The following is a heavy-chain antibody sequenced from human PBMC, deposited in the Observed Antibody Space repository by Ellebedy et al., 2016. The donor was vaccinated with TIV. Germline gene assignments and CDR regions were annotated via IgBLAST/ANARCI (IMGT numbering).Heavy chain of an antibody. Sequence: ASVKVSCKASGYTFTSYCMHWVRQAPGQGPEWMGLINPSGGSTSYAQKLQGRVTMTRDTSTSTVYMELSSLRSEDTAVYYCARERWYYDFWSGAYGMDVWGQGTTVTVSS. CDR1: GYTFTSYC. CDR3: ARERWYYDFWSGAYGMDV. V-gene: IGHV1-46*04. D-gene: IGHD3-3*01. CDR2: INPSGGST. J-gene: IGHJ6*02.